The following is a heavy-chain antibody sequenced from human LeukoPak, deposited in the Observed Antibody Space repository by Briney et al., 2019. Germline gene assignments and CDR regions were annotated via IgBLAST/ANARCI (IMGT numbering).Heavy chain of an antibody. CDR1: GFTFSSYA. CDR2: ISGSGGST. J-gene: IGHJ4*02. D-gene: IGHD4-23*01. V-gene: IGHV3-23*01. Sequence: GGSLRLSCAASGFTFSSYAMSWVRQAPGKGQEWVSAISGSGGSTYYADSVKGRFTISRDNSKNTLYLQMSSLRAEDTAVYYCAKWSPYGGNPGYWGQGTLVTVSS. CDR3: AKWSPYGGNPGY.